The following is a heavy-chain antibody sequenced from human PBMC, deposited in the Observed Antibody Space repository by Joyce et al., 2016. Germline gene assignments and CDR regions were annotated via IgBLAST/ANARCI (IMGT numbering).Heavy chain of an antibody. V-gene: IGHV4-39*07. J-gene: IGHJ4*02. Sequence: QLQLQESGPGLVKPSETLSLTCTVSGGSISTDLYHWGWIRQSPGKGLEWIGYIHHSGRTDSNPSLKSRVTVSVDTSKNQFSLKLTSVTAADTAVYYCAKGNGAWRVCFWGQGTLVTVSP. CDR2: IHHSGRT. CDR1: GGSISTDLYH. D-gene: IGHD2-8*01. CDR3: AKGNGAWRVCF.